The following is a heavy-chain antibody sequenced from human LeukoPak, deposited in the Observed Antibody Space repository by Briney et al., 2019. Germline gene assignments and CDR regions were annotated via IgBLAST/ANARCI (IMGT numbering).Heavy chain of an antibody. CDR1: GGSISSGSYY. V-gene: IGHV4-61*02. CDR3: ARHRDTGYYYYMDV. Sequence: SQTLSLTCTVSGGSISSGSYYWSWIRQPAGKGLEWIGRFYTSGSTDYNPSLKSRVTISVDRSKNQFSLKLSSVTAADTAVYLCARHRDTGYYYYMDVWGTGTTVTVSS. CDR2: FYTSGST. D-gene: IGHD1-1*01. J-gene: IGHJ6*03.